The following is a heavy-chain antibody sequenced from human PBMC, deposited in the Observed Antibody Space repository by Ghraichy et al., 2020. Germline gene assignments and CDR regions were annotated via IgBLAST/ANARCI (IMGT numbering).Heavy chain of an antibody. J-gene: IGHJ6*02. CDR3: ARDMGYSYGSDPDSYYYYYGMDV. CDR1: GFTFSSYS. V-gene: IGHV3-21*01. D-gene: IGHD5-18*01. CDR2: ISSSSSYI. Sequence: GSLRLSCAASGFTFSSYSMNWVRQAPGKELEWVSSISSSSSYIYYADSVKGRFTISRDNAKNSLYLQMNSLRAEDTAVYYCARDMGYSYGSDPDSYYYYYGMDVWGQGTTVTVSS.